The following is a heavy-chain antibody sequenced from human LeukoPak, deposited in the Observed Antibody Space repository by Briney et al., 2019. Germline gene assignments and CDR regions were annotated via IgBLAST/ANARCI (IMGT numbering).Heavy chain of an antibody. CDR3: AKGRGWEASYYYYYMDV. Sequence: GGSLRLSCAASGFTFSSYGMSWVRQAPGKGLEWVSDISSGGGSTYYADSVKGRFTISRDNSKNTLYLQMNSLRAEDTAVYYCAKGRGWEASYYYYYMDVWGKGTTVTISS. J-gene: IGHJ6*03. D-gene: IGHD1-26*01. V-gene: IGHV3-23*01. CDR1: GFTFSSYG. CDR2: ISSGGGST.